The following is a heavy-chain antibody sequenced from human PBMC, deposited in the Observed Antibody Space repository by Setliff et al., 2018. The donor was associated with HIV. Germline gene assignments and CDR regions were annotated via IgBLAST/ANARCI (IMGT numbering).Heavy chain of an antibody. V-gene: IGHV1-2*02. D-gene: IGHD2-15*01. CDR2: SNPNTGGT. Sequence: ASVKVSCQTSGYMFNIYYMHWVRQVPGQGLEWMGWSNPNTGGTKYAQKLQGRVTMTMDTSTTTAYMELSVLKSDDTAVYYCARDHVVCSGGTCRSDDPYYYYHMNVWGQGTTVTVSS. J-gene: IGHJ6*03. CDR1: GYMFNIYY. CDR3: ARDHVVCSGGTCRSDDPYYYYHMNV.